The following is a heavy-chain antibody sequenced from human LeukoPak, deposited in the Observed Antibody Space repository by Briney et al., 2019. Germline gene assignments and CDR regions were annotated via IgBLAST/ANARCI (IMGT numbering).Heavy chain of an antibody. V-gene: IGHV3-48*04. CDR2: ISSSGSTK. CDR3: ARDLEWAVAGTLIAY. Sequence: PGGSLRLSCAASGFTFSSYAMSWVRQAPGKGLEWVSYISSSGSTKYYADSVKGRFTISRDNAKNSLYLQMNSLRAEDTAIYYCARDLEWAVAGTLIAYWGQGTLVTVSS. D-gene: IGHD6-19*01. J-gene: IGHJ4*02. CDR1: GFTFSSYA.